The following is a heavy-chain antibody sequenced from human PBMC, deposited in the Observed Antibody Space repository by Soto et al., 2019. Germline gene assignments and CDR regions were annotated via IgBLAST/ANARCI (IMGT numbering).Heavy chain of an antibody. D-gene: IGHD3-3*01. Sequence: QVQLQESGPGLVKPSGTLSLTCAVSSGSISSSNWWSWVRQPPGKGLEWIGEIYHSGSTNYNPSLKSRVTISVDKSKNQFSLKLSSVTAADTAVYYCARGYYDFWSGPSLGYYFDYWGQGTLVTVSS. CDR1: SGSISSSNW. CDR2: IYHSGST. J-gene: IGHJ4*02. CDR3: ARGYYDFWSGPSLGYYFDY. V-gene: IGHV4-4*02.